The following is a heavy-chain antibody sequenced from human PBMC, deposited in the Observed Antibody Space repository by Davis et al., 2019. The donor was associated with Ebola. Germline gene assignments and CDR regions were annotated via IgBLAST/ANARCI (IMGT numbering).Heavy chain of an antibody. J-gene: IGHJ5*02. D-gene: IGHD6-13*01. Sequence: GESLKISCAASGFTFSNYAMTWVRQAPGNGLGWVSTISGSGVSTYYADSVKGRFTISRDNSKNTMYVQMNSLRAEDTALYYCAKDSWTYWFDPWGQGTLVTVSS. CDR2: ISGSGVST. CDR3: AKDSWTYWFDP. CDR1: GFTFSNYA. V-gene: IGHV3-23*01.